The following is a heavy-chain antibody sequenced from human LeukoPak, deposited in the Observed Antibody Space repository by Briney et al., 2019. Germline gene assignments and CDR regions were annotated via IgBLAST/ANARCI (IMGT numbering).Heavy chain of an antibody. Sequence: ASVKVSCKASGYTFTSYYLHWVRQAPGQGLEWMGIINPSGDSTTYAQRFQDRITMTRDTSTSTAYMELRSLRSDDTAVYYCARDKAGATFWGQGTLVTVSS. CDR1: GYTFTSYY. D-gene: IGHD1-26*01. CDR2: INPSGDST. V-gene: IGHV1-46*01. CDR3: ARDKAGATF. J-gene: IGHJ4*02.